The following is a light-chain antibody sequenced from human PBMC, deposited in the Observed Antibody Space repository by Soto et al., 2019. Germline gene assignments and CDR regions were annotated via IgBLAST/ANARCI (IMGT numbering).Light chain of an antibody. CDR2: DVN. Sequence: QSVLTQPASVSESPGQSIAISCTGNSSDIGYYNYVSWYQQHAGKAPKLLIFDVNNRPSGISDRFSGSKSGNTASLTISGLQAEDEADYYCSSYTSRSTYVFGSGTKLTVL. V-gene: IGLV2-14*03. J-gene: IGLJ1*01. CDR3: SSYTSRSTYV. CDR1: SSDIGYYNY.